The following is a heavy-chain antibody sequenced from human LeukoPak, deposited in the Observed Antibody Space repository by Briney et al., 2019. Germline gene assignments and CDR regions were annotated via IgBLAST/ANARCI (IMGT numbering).Heavy chain of an antibody. CDR3: ANGGDSSSWYRYYFDY. Sequence: PGGSLRLSCAASGFTFSSYGMHWVRQAPGKGLEWVAFIRYGGSNKYYADSVKGRFTISRDNSKNTLYLQMNSLRAEDTAAYYCANGGDSSSWYRYYFDYWGQGTLVTVSS. D-gene: IGHD6-13*01. CDR1: GFTFSSYG. V-gene: IGHV3-30*02. CDR2: IRYGGSNK. J-gene: IGHJ4*02.